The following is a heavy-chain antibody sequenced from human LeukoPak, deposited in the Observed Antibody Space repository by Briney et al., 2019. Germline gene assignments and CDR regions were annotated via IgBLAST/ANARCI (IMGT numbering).Heavy chain of an antibody. CDR1: GYTFTSYY. J-gene: IGHJ4*02. D-gene: IGHD2-21*02. Sequence: ASVKVSCKASGYTFTSYYMHWVRQAPGQGLEWMGIINPSGGSTSYAQKFQGRVTMTRDTSTSTVYMELSSLRSEDTAVYYCARGERWDCGGDCYEGFFDYWGQGTLVTSPQ. V-gene: IGHV1-46*01. CDR2: INPSGGST. CDR3: ARGERWDCGGDCYEGFFDY.